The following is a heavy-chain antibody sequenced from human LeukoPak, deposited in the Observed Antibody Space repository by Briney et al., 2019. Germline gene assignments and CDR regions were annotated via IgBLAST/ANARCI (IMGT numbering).Heavy chain of an antibody. Sequence: SVKVSCKASGGTFSSYAISWVRQAPGQGLEWMGGIIALFGTANYAQKFQGGVTITADESTSTAYTELSSLRSEDTAVYYSASGAPKYCTNGVCYSDYFDYCGQGTLVTVSS. CDR2: IIALFGTA. J-gene: IGHJ4*02. CDR3: ASGAPKYCTNGVCYSDYFDY. CDR1: GGTFSSYA. V-gene: IGHV1-69*13. D-gene: IGHD2-8*01.